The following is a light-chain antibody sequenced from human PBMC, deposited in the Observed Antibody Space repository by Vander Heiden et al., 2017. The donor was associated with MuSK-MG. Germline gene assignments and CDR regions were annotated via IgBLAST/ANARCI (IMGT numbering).Light chain of an antibody. CDR1: QSVSSSY. Sequence: EIVLTQSPGTLSLSPGERATLSCRASQSVSSSYLAWYQQKPGQAPRLLIDGASSRATVIPDRCSGSGSGTDFTLTISRLEPEDAAVYYCQQYGSPPWTFGQGTKVEIK. V-gene: IGKV3-20*01. CDR2: GAS. J-gene: IGKJ1*01. CDR3: QQYGSPPWT.